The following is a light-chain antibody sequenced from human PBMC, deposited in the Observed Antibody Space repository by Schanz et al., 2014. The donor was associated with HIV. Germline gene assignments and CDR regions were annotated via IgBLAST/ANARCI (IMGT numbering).Light chain of an antibody. Sequence: QSALTQPPSASGSPGQSVTISCTGTSSDVGGYNYVSWYQQHPGKAPKLMIYEVSKRPSGVPDRFSGSKSGNTASLTVSGLQAEDEADYYCQSYDGTLKAVVVGGGTKLTVL. J-gene: IGLJ2*01. CDR2: EVS. CDR1: SSDVGGYNY. CDR3: QSYDGTLKAVV. V-gene: IGLV2-8*01.